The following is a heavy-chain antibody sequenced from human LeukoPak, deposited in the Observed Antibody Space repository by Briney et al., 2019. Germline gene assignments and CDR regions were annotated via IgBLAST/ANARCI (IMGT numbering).Heavy chain of an antibody. CDR3: AREDSNYEYYFDY. CDR2: INSDGSST. CDR1: GFTFSSYW. D-gene: IGHD4-11*01. J-gene: IGHJ4*02. Sequence: PGGSLRLSCAASGFTFSSYWMHWVRQAPGKGLVWVSRINSDGSSTSYADSVKGRFTISRDNAKNTLYLQMNSLRAEDAAVYYCAREDSNYEYYFDYWGQRTLVTVSS. V-gene: IGHV3-74*01.